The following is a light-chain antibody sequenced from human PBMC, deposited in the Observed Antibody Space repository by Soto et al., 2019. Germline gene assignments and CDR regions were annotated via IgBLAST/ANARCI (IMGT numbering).Light chain of an antibody. CDR1: QTVSSSY. J-gene: IGKJ2*01. CDR3: QQHSSSPHMYT. CDR2: MAS. V-gene: IGKV3-20*01. Sequence: EIVLTQSPGTLSLSPGERATLSCRASQTVSSSYLSWYQQKPGQATRLLIYMASSRATGIPDRFSGSVSGTDFTLTISRLEPEDFAVYYCQQHSSSPHMYTFGQGTKLEIK.